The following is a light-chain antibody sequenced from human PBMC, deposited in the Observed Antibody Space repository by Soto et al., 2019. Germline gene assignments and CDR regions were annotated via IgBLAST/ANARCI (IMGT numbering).Light chain of an antibody. CDR1: QSISSY. CDR2: AAS. Sequence: DIQMTQSPSSLSASVGDRVTITCRASQSISSYLNWYQHKPGKAPKXLIYAASSLQSGVPSRFSGIVSGTDVTINISSLQPEDGETYYGQQSYSTPHTFGQGTKVDIK. J-gene: IGKJ1*01. V-gene: IGKV1-39*01. CDR3: QQSYSTPHT.